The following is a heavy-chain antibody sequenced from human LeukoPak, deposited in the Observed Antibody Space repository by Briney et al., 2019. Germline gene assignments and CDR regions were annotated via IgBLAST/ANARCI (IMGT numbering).Heavy chain of an antibody. V-gene: IGHV3-53*01. CDR3: ARDGGSGTPHLSYYYYGMDV. D-gene: IGHD3-10*01. J-gene: IGHJ6*02. CDR1: GFTVSSTC. CDR2: FYGGAGT. Sequence: GGSLRLSCAASGFTVSSTCISWVRQAPGKGLEGVSFFYGGAGTYYADSVKGRFTISTDTSKNTLHLQMNSLRAEDTAVYYCARDGGSGTPHLSYYYYGMDVWGQGTTVTVSS.